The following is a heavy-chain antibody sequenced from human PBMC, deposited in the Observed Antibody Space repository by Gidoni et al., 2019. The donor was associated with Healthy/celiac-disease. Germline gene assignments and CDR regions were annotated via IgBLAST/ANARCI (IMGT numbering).Heavy chain of an antibody. Sequence: EVQLLASGGGLVQPGGFLRLSCSAYGFTFSSYAMSWVRQAPGKGLEWVSAISGSGGSTYYADSVKGRFTISRDNSKNTLYLQMNSLRAEDTAVYYCAELHYGDSMEQPSDYWGQGTLVTVSS. D-gene: IGHD4-17*01. V-gene: IGHV3-23*01. J-gene: IGHJ4*02. CDR2: ISGSGGST. CDR1: GFTFSSYA. CDR3: AELHYGDSMEQPSDY.